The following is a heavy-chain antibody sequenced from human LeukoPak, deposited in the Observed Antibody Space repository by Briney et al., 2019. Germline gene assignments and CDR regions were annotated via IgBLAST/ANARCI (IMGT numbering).Heavy chain of an antibody. CDR3: ARGIRYFDWLSQRAHAFDI. D-gene: IGHD3-9*01. J-gene: IGHJ3*02. CDR2: TNPNSGGT. CDR1: GYTFTGYY. V-gene: IGHV1-2*02. Sequence: ASVKVSCKASGYTFTGYYMHWVRQAPGQGLEWMGWTNPNSGGTNYAQKFQGRVTMTRDTSISTAYMELSRLRSDDTGVYYCARGIRYFDWLSQRAHAFDIWGQGTMVTVSS.